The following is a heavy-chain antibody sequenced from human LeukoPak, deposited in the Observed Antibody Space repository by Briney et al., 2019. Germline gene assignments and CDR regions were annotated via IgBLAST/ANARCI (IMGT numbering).Heavy chain of an antibody. CDR3: ARVKELWLPGYYYYYMDV. D-gene: IGHD5-18*01. CDR1: GFTFSSYW. J-gene: IGHJ6*03. Sequence: PGGSLRLSCAASGFTFSSYWMSWVRQAPGKGLEWVANIKQDGSEKYYVDSVKGRFTISRDNAKNSLYLQMNSLRAEDTAVYYCARVKELWLPGYYYYYMDVWGKGTTVTVSS. V-gene: IGHV3-7*01. CDR2: IKQDGSEK.